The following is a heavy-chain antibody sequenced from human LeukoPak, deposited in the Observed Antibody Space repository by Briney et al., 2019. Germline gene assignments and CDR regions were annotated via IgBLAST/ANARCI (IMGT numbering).Heavy chain of an antibody. Sequence: ASVKVSCKASGYTFTSYGISWVRQAPGQGLEWMGWISAYNGNTNYAQKLQGRVTMTRDTSTSTVYMDLSSLRSEDTAVYYCATARVGNSGWYRSFLDFWGQGTLVTVSS. CDR3: ATARVGNSGWYRSFLDF. CDR2: ISAYNGNT. J-gene: IGHJ1*01. D-gene: IGHD6-19*01. CDR1: GYTFTSYG. V-gene: IGHV1-18*01.